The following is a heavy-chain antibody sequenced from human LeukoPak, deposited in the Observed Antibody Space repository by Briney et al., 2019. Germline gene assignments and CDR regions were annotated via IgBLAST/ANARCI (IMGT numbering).Heavy chain of an antibody. CDR2: IHNHGNES. CDR1: GFTFSDYW. CDR3: SRGDPDY. J-gene: IGHJ4*02. V-gene: IGHV3-7*01. Sequence: GGSLRLSCAASGFTFSDYWMQWVRRAPGKGLEWVANIHNHGNESYLVDSVKGRFTISRDNARNSLFLQMNSLRAEDTAVYYCSRGDPDYWGQGTLVIVSS. D-gene: IGHD2-21*02.